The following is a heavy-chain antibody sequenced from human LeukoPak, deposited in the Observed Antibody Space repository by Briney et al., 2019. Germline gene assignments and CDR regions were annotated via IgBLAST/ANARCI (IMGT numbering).Heavy chain of an antibody. CDR1: GGSISSYY. J-gene: IGHJ4*02. V-gene: IGHV4-59*01. Sequence: PSETLSLTCTVSGGSISSYYWSWIRQPPGKGLEWIGYIYYSGSTNYNPSLKSRVTMSVDTSKNQFSLKLSSVTAADTAVYYCASGDYGGNPTTFDYWGQGTLVTVSS. CDR3: ASGDYGGNPTTFDY. CDR2: IYYSGST. D-gene: IGHD4-23*01.